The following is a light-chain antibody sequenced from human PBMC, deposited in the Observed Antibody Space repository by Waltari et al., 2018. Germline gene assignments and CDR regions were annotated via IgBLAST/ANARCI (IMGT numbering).Light chain of an antibody. CDR3: SSYAGSNNLV. Sequence: QSALTQPPSASGSPGQSVTISCTGTSSDVGGYNYVSWYQQHPGKAPKLMIYEVSKRPSGVPDRFSGFKSGNTASLNVSGLQAEDEADYYCSSYAGSNNLVFGGGTKLTVL. CDR1: SSDVGGYNY. CDR2: EVS. J-gene: IGLJ2*01. V-gene: IGLV2-8*01.